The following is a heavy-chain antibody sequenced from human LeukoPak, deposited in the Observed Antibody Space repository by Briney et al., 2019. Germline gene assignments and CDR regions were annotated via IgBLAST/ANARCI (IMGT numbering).Heavy chain of an antibody. D-gene: IGHD1-26*01. CDR1: GGSISRYY. J-gene: IGHJ3*02. CDR2: IYYSGST. Sequence: PSETLSLTCTVSGGSISRYYWSWIRPPPGKGLEWIGYIYYSGSTNYNPSLKSRVTISVDTSKNQFSLKLSSVTAADTAVYYCARDRIVGATGDAFDIWGQGTMVTVSS. V-gene: IGHV4-59*01. CDR3: ARDRIVGATGDAFDI.